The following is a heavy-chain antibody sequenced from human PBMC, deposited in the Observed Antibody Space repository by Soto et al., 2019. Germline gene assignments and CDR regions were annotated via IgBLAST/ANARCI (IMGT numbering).Heavy chain of an antibody. Sequence: VQLVQSGAEVKKPGSSVKVSCKASGGTFSTYAISWVRQAPGQGLEWMGVIIPIFGTPSYAQKFRGRVTITADESSSTAYMELSSLTADDTATYSCASQTTLDYWGQGTLVTVSS. CDR3: ASQTTLDY. J-gene: IGHJ4*02. CDR2: IIPIFGTP. V-gene: IGHV1-69*01. D-gene: IGHD1-7*01. CDR1: GGTFSTYA.